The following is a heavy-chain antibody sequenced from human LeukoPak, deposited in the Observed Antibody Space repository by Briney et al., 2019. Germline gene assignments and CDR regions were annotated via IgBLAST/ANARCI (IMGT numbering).Heavy chain of an antibody. D-gene: IGHD3-22*01. CDR1: GYTFTSYG. Sequence: ASVKVSCKASGYTFTSYGISWVRQAPGQGLEWMRWISAYAQKFQGRVTMTTDTSTSTAYMELRSLRSDDTAVYYCARRFNYYDSSGYYEGFYFDYWGQGTLVTVSS. CDR2: ISAY. V-gene: IGHV1-18*01. CDR3: ARRFNYYDSSGYYEGFYFDY. J-gene: IGHJ4*02.